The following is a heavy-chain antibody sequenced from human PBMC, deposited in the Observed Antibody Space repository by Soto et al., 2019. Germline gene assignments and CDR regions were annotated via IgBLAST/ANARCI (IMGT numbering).Heavy chain of an antibody. D-gene: IGHD4-17*01. CDR1: GDSVSSGRYY. CDR2: IYASGSA. CDR3: ARDLMTFLGYGDYYAAYDI. V-gene: IGHV4-61*01. Sequence: QVQLQESGPGLVRPSETLSLTCTVSGDSVSSGRYYWCGIRQPPGKGLEWIGHIYASGSANYNSSLKTLVTIAMPTSKNPFSLRLSSVTAADTAVYYCARDLMTFLGYGDYYAAYDIWGQGAMVTVSS. J-gene: IGHJ3*02.